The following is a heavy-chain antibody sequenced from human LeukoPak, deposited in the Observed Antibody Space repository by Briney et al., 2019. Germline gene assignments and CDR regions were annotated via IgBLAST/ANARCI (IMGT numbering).Heavy chain of an antibody. V-gene: IGHV4-39*07. CDR3: AREGSSSWYRGIDP. D-gene: IGHD6-13*01. CDR2: IYHSGST. J-gene: IGHJ5*02. CDR1: GGSISSSSYY. Sequence: PSETLSLTCTVSGGSISSSSYYRGWIRQPPGKGLEWIGEIYHSGSTNYNPSLKSRVTISVDKSKNQFSLKLSSVTAADTAVYYCAREGSSSWYRGIDPWGQGTLVTVSS.